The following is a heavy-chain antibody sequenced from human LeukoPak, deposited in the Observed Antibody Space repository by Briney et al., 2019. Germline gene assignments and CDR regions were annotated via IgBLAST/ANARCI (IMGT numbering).Heavy chain of an antibody. V-gene: IGHV4-39*01. J-gene: IGHJ4*02. Sequence: SETLSLTCTVSGGSISSGSYYWGWIRQPPGKGLEWIGSIYYSGSTYYNPSLKSRVTISVDTSKNQFSLKLSSVTAADTAVYYCARHEFYGSYYFDYWGQGTLVTVSS. CDR1: GGSISSGSYY. CDR2: IYYSGST. D-gene: IGHD1-26*01. CDR3: ARHEFYGSYYFDY.